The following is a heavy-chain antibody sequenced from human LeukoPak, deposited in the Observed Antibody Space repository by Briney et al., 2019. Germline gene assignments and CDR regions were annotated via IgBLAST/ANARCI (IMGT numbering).Heavy chain of an antibody. CDR3: AKDIGYSSSSDFLH. D-gene: IGHD6-6*01. J-gene: IGHJ1*01. Sequence: GRSLRLSCAASGFTFDDYAMHWVRQAPGKGLEWVSGISWNSGSIGYADSVKGRFTISRDNAKNSLYLQMNSLRAEDTALYYCAKDIGYSSSSDFLHWGQGTLVTVSP. CDR1: GFTFDDYA. CDR2: ISWNSGSI. V-gene: IGHV3-9*01.